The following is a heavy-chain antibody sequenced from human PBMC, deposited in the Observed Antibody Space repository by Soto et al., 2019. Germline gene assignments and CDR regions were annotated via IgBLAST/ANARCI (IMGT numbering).Heavy chain of an antibody. CDR1: GYTFTSYG. Sequence: ASVKVSCKASGYTFTSYGISWVRQAPGQGLEWMGWISAYNGNTNYAQKLQGRVTMTTDTSTSTAYMELRSLRSDDTAVYYCARGEAAAGRRVSSFFDYWGQGTLVTVSS. V-gene: IGHV1-18*01. D-gene: IGHD6-13*01. CDR3: ARGEAAAGRRVSSFFDY. CDR2: ISAYNGNT. J-gene: IGHJ4*02.